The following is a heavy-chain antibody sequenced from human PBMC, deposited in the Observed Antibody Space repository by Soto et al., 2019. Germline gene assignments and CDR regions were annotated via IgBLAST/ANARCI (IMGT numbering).Heavy chain of an antibody. CDR3: ARDARYCSSTSCSYNWFDP. V-gene: IGHV4-30-2*01. Sequence: SETLSLTCAVSGGSISSGGYSWSWIRQPPGKGLEWIGYIYHSGSTYYNPSLKSRVTISVDRSKNQFSLKLSSVTAADTAVYYCARDARYCSSTSCSYNWFDPWGQGTLVTVSS. J-gene: IGHJ5*02. D-gene: IGHD2-2*01. CDR2: IYHSGST. CDR1: GGSISSGGYS.